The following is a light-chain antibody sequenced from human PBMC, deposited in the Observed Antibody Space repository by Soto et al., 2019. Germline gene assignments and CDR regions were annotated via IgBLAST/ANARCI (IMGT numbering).Light chain of an antibody. Sequence: EIVLTQSPATLPLSPGERATLSCRASQSVSSYLAWYQQTPGQAPRLLIYDASNRANGIPGRFSVSGSGTDLTLTISSLETEDFAFYYCQQRSNWPPITFGQGTRLEIK. V-gene: IGKV3-11*01. J-gene: IGKJ5*01. CDR2: DAS. CDR3: QQRSNWPPIT. CDR1: QSVSSY.